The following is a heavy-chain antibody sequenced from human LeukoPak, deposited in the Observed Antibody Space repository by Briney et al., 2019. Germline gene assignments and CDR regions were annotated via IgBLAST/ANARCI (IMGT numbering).Heavy chain of an antibody. V-gene: IGHV1-46*01. CDR3: ARDLNYVWGSYEFDY. CDR1: GYTFTSYY. Sequence: ASVKVSCKASGYTFTSYYMHWVRQATGQGLEWMGIINPSGGSTSYAQKFQGRVTMTRDTSTSTVYMELSSLRSEDTAVYYCARDLNYVWGSYEFDYWGQGTLVTVSS. D-gene: IGHD3-16*01. J-gene: IGHJ4*02. CDR2: INPSGGST.